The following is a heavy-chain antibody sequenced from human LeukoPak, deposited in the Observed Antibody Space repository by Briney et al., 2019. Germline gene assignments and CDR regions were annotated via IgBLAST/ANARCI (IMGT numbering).Heavy chain of an antibody. V-gene: IGHV4-34*01. CDR2: INHSGST. J-gene: IGHJ4*02. CDR3: ATALIDCSSTSCYQGLDY. CDR1: GGSFSGYH. Sequence: PSETLSLTCAVYGGSFSGYHWSWIRQPPGKGLEWIGEINHSGSTNYNPSLKSRVSISVDTSKNQFSLKLSSVTAADTAVYYCATALIDCSSTSCYQGLDYWGQGTLVTVSS. D-gene: IGHD2-2*01.